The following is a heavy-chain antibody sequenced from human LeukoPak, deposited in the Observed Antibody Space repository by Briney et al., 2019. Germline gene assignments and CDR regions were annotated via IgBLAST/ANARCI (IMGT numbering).Heavy chain of an antibody. CDR3: ARHFSGFDAFDI. J-gene: IGHJ3*02. CDR1: GGSISSGGYY. Sequence: SETLSLTCTVSGGSISSGGYYWSWIRQPPGKGLEWIGYIYHSGSTYYNPSLKSRVTISVDTSKNQFSLKLSSVTAADTAVYYCARHFSGFDAFDIWGQGTMVTVSS. CDR2: IYHSGST. D-gene: IGHD3-3*02. V-gene: IGHV4-30-2*01.